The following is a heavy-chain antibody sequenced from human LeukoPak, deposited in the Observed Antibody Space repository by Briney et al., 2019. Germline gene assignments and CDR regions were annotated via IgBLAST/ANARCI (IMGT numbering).Heavy chain of an antibody. Sequence: GGSLRLSCAASGFTFSSYWMSWVRQAPGKGLAWVANIKQDGSEKYYVDSVKGRFTISRDNAKNSLYLQMNSLRAEDTAVYYCARENYDFWSGSAANYWGQGTLVTVSS. D-gene: IGHD3-3*01. J-gene: IGHJ4*02. V-gene: IGHV3-7*01. CDR3: ARENYDFWSGSAANY. CDR2: IKQDGSEK. CDR1: GFTFSSYW.